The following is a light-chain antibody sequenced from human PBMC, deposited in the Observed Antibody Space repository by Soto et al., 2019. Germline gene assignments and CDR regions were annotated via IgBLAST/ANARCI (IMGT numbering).Light chain of an antibody. V-gene: IGLV2-8*01. Sequence: QSALTQPPSASGSPGQSVTLSCTGTSSDVGGYNYVSWYQQHPGKGPKLIIYEVSKRPSGVPDRFSGSKSGNTASLTVSGLQAEDEADYYCSSYGGSNHYVFGPGTKLTVL. CDR2: EVS. CDR1: SSDVGGYNY. J-gene: IGLJ1*01. CDR3: SSYGGSNHYV.